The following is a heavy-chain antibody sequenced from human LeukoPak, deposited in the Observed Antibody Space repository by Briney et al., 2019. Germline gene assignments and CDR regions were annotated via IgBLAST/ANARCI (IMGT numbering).Heavy chain of an antibody. CDR2: IYYSGST. CDR3: ARGGDYDILTGYLDY. V-gene: IGHV4-31*03. Sequence: SETLSLTCTVSGGSISSGGYYWSWIRQHPGKGLEWIGYIYYSGSTYYNPSLKSRVTISVDTSKNQFSLKLSSVTAADTAVYYCARGGDYDILTGYLDYWGQGTLVTVSS. CDR1: GGSISSGGYY. J-gene: IGHJ4*02. D-gene: IGHD3-9*01.